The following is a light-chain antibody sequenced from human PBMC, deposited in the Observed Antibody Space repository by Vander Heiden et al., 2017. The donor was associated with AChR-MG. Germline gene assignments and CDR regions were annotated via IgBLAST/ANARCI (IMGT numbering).Light chain of an antibody. CDR2: DVS. CDR3: SSYTSSSTPYLV. J-gene: IGLJ2*01. CDR1: SSDVGGYNY. Sequence: QSALTQPASVSRSPGQSITISCTGTSSDVGGYNYVSWYQQHPGKAPKLMIYDVSNRPSGVSNRFSGSKSGNTASLTISGLQAEDEADYYCSSYTSSSTPYLVFGGGTKLTVL. V-gene: IGLV2-14*03.